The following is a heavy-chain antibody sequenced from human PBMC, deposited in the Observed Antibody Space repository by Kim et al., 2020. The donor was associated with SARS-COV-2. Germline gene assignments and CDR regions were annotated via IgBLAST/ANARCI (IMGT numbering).Heavy chain of an antibody. Sequence: AQKFQGRVTITADESTSTAYMELSSLRSEDTAVYYCARRYSSSWYTFDYWGQGTLVTVSS. CDR3: ARRYSSSWYTFDY. D-gene: IGHD6-13*01. J-gene: IGHJ4*02. V-gene: IGHV1-69*01.